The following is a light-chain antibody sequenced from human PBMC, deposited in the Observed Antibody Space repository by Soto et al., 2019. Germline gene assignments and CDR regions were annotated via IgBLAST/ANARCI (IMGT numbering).Light chain of an antibody. Sequence: QSALTQPASVSGSPGQSITISCTGTTSDVGSYDLVSWYQQHPGKAPKIMIYEVSKRPSGDSNRFSGSKSGNTASLTISGLQAEDEADYYCCSYASGRSPYVFGTGTKLTVL. CDR1: TSDVGSYDL. V-gene: IGLV2-23*02. CDR2: EVS. J-gene: IGLJ1*01. CDR3: CSYASGRSPYV.